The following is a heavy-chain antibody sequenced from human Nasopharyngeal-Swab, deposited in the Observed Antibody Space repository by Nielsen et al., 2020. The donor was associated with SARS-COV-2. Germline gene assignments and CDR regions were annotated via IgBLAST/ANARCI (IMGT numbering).Heavy chain of an antibody. Sequence: GESLKISCAASGFTFSSYWMTWVRQAPGKGLEWVANIKHDGSAKYYADSVKGRFTISRDSAKSSLHLQMNSLRAEDTAVYYCARHYDFWSGYYNSHFYGMDVWGQGTTVTVSS. CDR3: ARHYDFWSGYYNSHFYGMDV. V-gene: IGHV3-7*01. J-gene: IGHJ6*02. D-gene: IGHD3-3*01. CDR1: GFTFSSYW. CDR2: IKHDGSAK.